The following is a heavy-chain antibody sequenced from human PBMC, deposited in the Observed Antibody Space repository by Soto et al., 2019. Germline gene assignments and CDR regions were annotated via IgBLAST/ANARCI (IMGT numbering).Heavy chain of an antibody. CDR3: ARLYCSSPSCYSVGAFEI. CDR2: IWFDGSDK. CDR1: GFTFSNYG. D-gene: IGHD2-2*01. Sequence: GGSLRLSCAASGFTFSNYGMHWVRQAPGKGLEWVALIWFDGSDKYYADSVKGRFTMSRDNSKNTVYLQMNSLRAEDTAMYYCARLYCSSPSCYSVGAFEIRGQGTMVTVSS. V-gene: IGHV3-33*01. J-gene: IGHJ3*02.